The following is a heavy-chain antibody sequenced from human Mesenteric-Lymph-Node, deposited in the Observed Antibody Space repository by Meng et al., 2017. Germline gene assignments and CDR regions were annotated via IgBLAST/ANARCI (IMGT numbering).Heavy chain of an antibody. J-gene: IGHJ5*02. CDR3: VRDTRRGGGWFDP. V-gene: IGHV4-34*01. CDR2: IYHGVNI. CDR1: GGSFSGYY. D-gene: IGHD2-2*02. Sequence: QAQLPQGGAGLLEPSAPLSLTCGVYGGSFSGYYWGWIRQPPGKGLEWIGYIYHGVNIYYTPSLRSRVTISVDKSRNQFSLKLTSVSAADTAVYYCVRDTRRGGGWFDPWGQGTLVTVSS.